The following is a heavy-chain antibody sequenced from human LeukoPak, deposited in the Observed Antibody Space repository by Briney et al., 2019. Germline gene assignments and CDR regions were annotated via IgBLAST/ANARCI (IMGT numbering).Heavy chain of an antibody. CDR1: GISLSSYY. D-gene: IGHD3-16*01. V-gene: IGHV4-59*01. Sequence: SETLSLTCTVSGISLSSYYWNWIRLSPGRGLEWIGYISYGGTTSYSPSLKSRITMSIDTSKNQFSLKLSSVTAADAAVYYCAKSGGTTIFDFWGQGTLVTVSS. J-gene: IGHJ4*02. CDR2: ISYGGTT. CDR3: AKSGGTTIFDF.